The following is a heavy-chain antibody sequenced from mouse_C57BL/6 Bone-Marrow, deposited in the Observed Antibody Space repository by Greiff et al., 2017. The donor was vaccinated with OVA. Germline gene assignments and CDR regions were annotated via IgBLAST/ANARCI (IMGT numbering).Heavy chain of an antibody. CDR1: GYTFTGYC. CDR2: INPGSGNT. V-gene: IGHV1-76*01. CDR3: ARGGGVDGFAY. J-gene: IGHJ3*01. Sequence: VQLQQPGAELVKPGASVKLSCKASGYTFTGYCMHWVKQRPGQGLEWIANINPGSGNTNYNEKFKGKATLTVEKSSSTAYMQLSSLTSEDSAVYFCARGGGVDGFAYWGQGTMLTVSA. D-gene: IGHD1-1*02.